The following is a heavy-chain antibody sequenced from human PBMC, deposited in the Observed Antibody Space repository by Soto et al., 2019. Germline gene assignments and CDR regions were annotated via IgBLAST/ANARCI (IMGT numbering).Heavy chain of an antibody. J-gene: IGHJ3*02. V-gene: IGHV1-69*02. D-gene: IGHD5-12*01. CDR3: ATGGEIVATIRGYAFDI. CDR1: GGTFSSYT. Sequence: ASVKVSCKASGGTFSSYTISWVRQAPGQGLEWMGRIIPILGIANYAQKFQGRVTITADKSTSTAYMELSSLRSEDTAVYYCATGGEIVATIRGYAFDIWGQGTMVTVSS. CDR2: IIPILGIA.